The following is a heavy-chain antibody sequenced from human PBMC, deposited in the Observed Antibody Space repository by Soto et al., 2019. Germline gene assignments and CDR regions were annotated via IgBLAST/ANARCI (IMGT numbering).Heavy chain of an antibody. J-gene: IGHJ3*02. CDR1: GFTFSTYA. D-gene: IGHD3-22*01. CDR3: AKDFRPDESSGHYAFDI. V-gene: IGHV3-23*01. Sequence: GGSLRLSCAASGFTFSTYAMSWVRQAPGKGLEWVSGIGGSGGATYYADSVEGRFTVSRDNSKNTLDLHMNSLRAEDTAVYYCAKDFRPDESSGHYAFDIWGQGTMVTVSS. CDR2: IGGSGGAT.